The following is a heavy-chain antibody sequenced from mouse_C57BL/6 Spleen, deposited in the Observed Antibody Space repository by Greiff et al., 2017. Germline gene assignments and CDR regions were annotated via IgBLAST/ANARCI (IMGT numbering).Heavy chain of an antibody. CDR1: GYTFTDYY. V-gene: IGHV1-26*01. CDR3: AKTIYYGSSWYYFDD. J-gene: IGHJ2*01. Sequence: EVQLQQSGPELVKPGASVKISCKASGYTFTDYYMNWVKQSHGKSLEWIGDINPNNGGTSYNQKFKGKATLTVDKSSSTAYMELRRLTSEDSAVYYSAKTIYYGSSWYYFDDWGKGTTLTVSS. CDR2: INPNNGGT. D-gene: IGHD1-1*01.